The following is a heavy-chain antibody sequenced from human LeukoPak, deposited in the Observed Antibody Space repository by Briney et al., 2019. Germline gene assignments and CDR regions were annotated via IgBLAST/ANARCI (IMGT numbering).Heavy chain of an antibody. CDR3: ARDGRAYCGGDCYSGAPDY. D-gene: IGHD2-21*02. Sequence: GGSLRLSCKVSGYTFSSNYWCWGRQAPGGGREWGAGIKHDSGETYYVESVKGRFTISRDTSKNSLYLQMNSLRAEDTAVYYFARDGRAYCGGDCYSGAPDYWGQGTLVTVSS. V-gene: IGHV3-7*01. CDR2: IKHDSGET. CDR1: GYTFSSNY. J-gene: IGHJ4*02.